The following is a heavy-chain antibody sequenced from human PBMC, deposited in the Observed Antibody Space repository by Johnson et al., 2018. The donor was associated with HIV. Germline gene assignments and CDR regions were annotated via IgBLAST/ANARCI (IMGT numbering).Heavy chain of an antibody. CDR3: ASKSLGIRAFDI. D-gene: IGHD7-27*01. J-gene: IGHJ3*02. CDR2: IYSGGST. V-gene: IGHV3-66*01. CDR1: GFTFSSYA. Sequence: VQLVESGGGLVQPGGSLRLSCAASGFTFSSYAMSWVRQAPGKGLEWVSVIYSGGSTYYADSVKGRFTISRDNYKNTLYLQMNSLRAEDTAVYYCASKSLGIRAFDIWGQGTMVTVSS.